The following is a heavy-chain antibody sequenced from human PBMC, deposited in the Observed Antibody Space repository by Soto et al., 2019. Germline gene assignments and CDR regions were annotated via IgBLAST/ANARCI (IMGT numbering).Heavy chain of an antibody. V-gene: IGHV4-59*08. CDR1: GGSISSYY. J-gene: IGHJ4*02. D-gene: IGHD3-10*01. CDR3: ARLTMVEGVIFAPHFDY. Sequence: SETLSLTCTVSGGSISSYYWSWIRQPPGKGLEWIGYIYYSGSTNSNPSLKSRVTISVDTSKNQFSLKLSSVTAAAPAVYYCARLTMVEGVIFAPHFDYWGQGSQATASS. CDR2: IYYSGST.